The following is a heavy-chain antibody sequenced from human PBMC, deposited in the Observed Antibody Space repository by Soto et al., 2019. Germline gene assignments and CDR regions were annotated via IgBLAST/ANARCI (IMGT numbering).Heavy chain of an antibody. CDR2: INWNGDST. Sequence: PGGALRLSCAASGFTFNDYGMSWDRQAPGKGLEWVSGINWNGDSTGCADSVKGRFTISRDNAKNSLYLQMNSLRAEDTALYYCARDSKYYDILTGFYIVGGEDYWGQGTLVTVSS. CDR1: GFTFNDYG. J-gene: IGHJ4*02. CDR3: ARDSKYYDILTGFYIVGGEDY. D-gene: IGHD3-9*01. V-gene: IGHV3-20*04.